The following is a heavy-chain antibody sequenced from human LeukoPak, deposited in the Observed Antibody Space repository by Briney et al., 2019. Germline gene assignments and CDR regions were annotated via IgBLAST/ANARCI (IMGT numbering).Heavy chain of an antibody. CDR1: EFTFSNYG. D-gene: IGHD4-17*01. J-gene: IGHJ4*02. CDR2: IWYDGGNK. V-gene: IGHV3-33*03. CDR3: ARGSTTVTPIDY. Sequence: GGSLRLSCAASEFTFSNYGMHWVRQAPGKGLEWVAVIWYDGGNKYNADSVKGRFTISRDNAKNTLYLQMNSLRAEDTAVYYCARGSTTVTPIDYWGQGTLASVSS.